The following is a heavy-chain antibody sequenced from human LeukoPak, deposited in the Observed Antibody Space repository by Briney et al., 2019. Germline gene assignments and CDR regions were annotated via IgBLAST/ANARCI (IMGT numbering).Heavy chain of an antibody. D-gene: IGHD3-10*01. CDR1: GGSFSGYY. CDR2: INHSGST. CDR3: ARGIRGVTMVRELFLTRSLNCRSEVCFDY. J-gene: IGHJ4*02. V-gene: IGHV4-34*01. Sequence: PSETLSLTCAVYGGSFSGYYWSWIRQPPGKGLEWIGEINHSGSTNYNPSLKSRVTISVDTSKNQFSLKLSSVTAADTAVYYCARGIRGVTMVRELFLTRSLNCRSEVCFDYWGQGTLVTVSS.